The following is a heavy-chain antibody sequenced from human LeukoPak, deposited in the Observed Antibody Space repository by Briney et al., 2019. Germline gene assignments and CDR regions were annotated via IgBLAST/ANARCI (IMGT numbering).Heavy chain of an antibody. J-gene: IGHJ5*02. Sequence: SETLSLTCTVSGGSISSSSYYWGWIRQPPWKGLEWIGTIYYSGGTYYNPSLKSRVTISVYTSKNQFSLKLSSVTAADTAVYYCARVPGGALNWFDPWGQGTLSPSPQ. V-gene: IGHV4-39*01. CDR2: IYYSGGT. D-gene: IGHD1-1*01. CDR3: ARVPGGALNWFDP. CDR1: GGSISSSSYY.